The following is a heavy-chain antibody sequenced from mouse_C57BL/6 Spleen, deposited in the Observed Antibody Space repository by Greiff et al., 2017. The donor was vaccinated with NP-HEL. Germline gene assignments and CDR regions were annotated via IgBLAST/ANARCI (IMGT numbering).Heavy chain of an antibody. D-gene: IGHD1-1*01. CDR1: GFTFSSFG. CDR2: ISSGSSTI. V-gene: IGHV5-17*02. J-gene: IGHJ1*01. Sequence: EVKLVESGGGLVQPGGSRKLSCAASGFTFSSFGMHWVRQAPEKGLEWVAYISSGSSTIYYADTVKGRFTISRDNPKNTLFLQMTSLRSEDTAMYYCARREITTWYFDVWGAGTTVTVSS. CDR3: ARREITTWYFDV.